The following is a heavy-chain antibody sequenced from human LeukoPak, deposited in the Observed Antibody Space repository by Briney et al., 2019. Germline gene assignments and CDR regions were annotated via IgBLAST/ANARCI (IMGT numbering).Heavy chain of an antibody. CDR2: IYYRGST. CDR3: ASRTYYGSGPDY. V-gene: IGHV4-59*01. CDR1: GGSISSYY. Sequence: PPETLSLTCTVSGGSISSYYWSWIRQPPGKGLEWIGYIYYRGSTNYNPSLKSRVTISVDTSKNQFSLRLTSVTAADTAMYYCASRTYYGSGPDYWGQGTLVTVSS. J-gene: IGHJ4*02. D-gene: IGHD3-10*01.